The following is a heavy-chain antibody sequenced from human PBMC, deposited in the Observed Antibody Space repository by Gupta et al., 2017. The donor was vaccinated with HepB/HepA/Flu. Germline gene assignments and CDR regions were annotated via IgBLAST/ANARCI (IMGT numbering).Heavy chain of an antibody. CDR3: ASAPLRYFDWLFLAFDI. CDR2: IIPIFGTA. CDR1: GGTFSSYA. J-gene: IGHJ3*02. Sequence: QVQLVQPGAEVKKPGSSVKVSCKASGGTFSSYAISWVRPAPGQGLEWMGGIIPIFGTANYAQKFQGRVTITADESTSTAYMELSSLRSEDTAVYYCASAPLRYFDWLFLAFDIWGQGTMVTVSS. D-gene: IGHD3-9*01. V-gene: IGHV1-69*01.